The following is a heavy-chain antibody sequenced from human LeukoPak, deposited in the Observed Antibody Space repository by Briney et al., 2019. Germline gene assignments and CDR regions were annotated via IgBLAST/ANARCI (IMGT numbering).Heavy chain of an antibody. CDR3: ARDPLGVYDFWSGTGGFDP. D-gene: IGHD3-3*01. CDR2: IHYSGST. J-gene: IGHJ5*02. Sequence: SETLSLTCTVSGASISSHYARCIRHPPGKGLEWIGYIHYSGSTNYNPSLKSRVTISVDTSKNQFSLKLSSVTAADTAVYYCARDPLGVYDFWSGTGGFDPWGQGTLVTVSS. CDR1: GASISSHY. V-gene: IGHV4-59*11.